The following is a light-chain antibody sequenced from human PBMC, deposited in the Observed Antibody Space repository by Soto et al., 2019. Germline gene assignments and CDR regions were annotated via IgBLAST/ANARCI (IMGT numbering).Light chain of an antibody. CDR3: CSYAGSSTYV. Sequence: QSALTQPASVSGSPGQSITISCTGTSSDVGSYNLVSWYQQHPGKDPKLMIYEGSKRPSGVSNSFSGSKSGNTASLTISGLQAEDEADYYCCSYAGSSTYVFGTGTKVTVL. V-gene: IGLV2-23*01. CDR2: EGS. CDR1: SSDVGSYNL. J-gene: IGLJ1*01.